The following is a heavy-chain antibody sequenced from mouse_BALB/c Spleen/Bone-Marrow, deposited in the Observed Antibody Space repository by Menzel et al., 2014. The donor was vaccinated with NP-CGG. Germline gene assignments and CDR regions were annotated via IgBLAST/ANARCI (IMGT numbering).Heavy chain of an antibody. CDR3: ARDGYDYAMDY. D-gene: IGHD2-2*01. J-gene: IGHJ4*01. CDR2: IWGDGST. CDR1: GFSLTGYA. Sequence: VKLMESGPGLVAPSQSLSIPCTVSGFSLTGYAVNWVRQPPGKGLEWLGMIWGDGSTDYNSALKSRLSISKDSSKSQVFLKMNSLQTDDTARYYCARDGYDYAMDYWGQGTSVTVSS. V-gene: IGHV2-6-7*01.